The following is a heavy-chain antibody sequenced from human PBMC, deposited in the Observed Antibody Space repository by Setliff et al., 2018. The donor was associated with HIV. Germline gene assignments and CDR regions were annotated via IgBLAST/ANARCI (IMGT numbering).Heavy chain of an antibody. V-gene: IGHV3-74*01. Sequence: PGESLKISCGASGISFGNHWMYWVRQAPGKGLAWVSRINADGSITDYADSVKGRFTISRDNAKNTLYMQMNSLRAEDTAVYYCARPYTVWVYGMDVWGQGTTVTVSS. D-gene: IGHD2-8*01. J-gene: IGHJ6*02. CDR1: GISFGNHW. CDR3: ARPYTVWVYGMDV. CDR2: INADGSIT.